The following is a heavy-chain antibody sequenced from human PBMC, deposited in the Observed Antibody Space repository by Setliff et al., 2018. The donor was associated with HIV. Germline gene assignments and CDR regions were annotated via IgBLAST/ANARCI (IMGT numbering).Heavy chain of an antibody. J-gene: IGHJ4*02. CDR2: INPKSDGT. V-gene: IGHV1-2*04. CDR3: ARGMDYYDTSGYYQYYFDY. Sequence: GASVKVSCKASGYTFTSDYIHWVRQAPGQGLEWMGWINPKSDGTNYAQKFQGWTTMTRDTSISTAYMELSRLRSDDTAVYYCARGMDYYDTSGYYQYYFDYWGQGTLVTVSS. D-gene: IGHD3-22*01. CDR1: GYTFTSDY.